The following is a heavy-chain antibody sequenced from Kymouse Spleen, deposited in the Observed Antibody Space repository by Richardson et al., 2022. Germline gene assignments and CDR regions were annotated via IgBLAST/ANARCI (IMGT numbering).Heavy chain of an antibody. J-gene: IGHJ6*02. Sequence: QVQLVESGGGVVQPGRSLRLSCAASGFTFSSYGMHWVRQAPGKGLEWVAVIWYDGSNKYYADSVKGRFTISRDNSKNTLYLQMNSLRAEDTAVYYCARSQQQRYYYYYGMDVWGQGTTVTVSS. CDR2: IWYDGSNK. CDR1: GFTFSSYG. CDR3: ARSQQQRYYYYYGMDV. V-gene: IGHV3-33*01. D-gene: IGHD6-13*01.